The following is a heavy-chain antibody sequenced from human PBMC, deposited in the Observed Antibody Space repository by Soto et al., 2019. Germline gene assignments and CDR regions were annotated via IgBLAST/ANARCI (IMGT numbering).Heavy chain of an antibody. CDR1: GYTFTSYY. CDR2: INPSGGST. CDR3: ARDRRPMVRGVIISYYGMDV. J-gene: IGHJ6*02. V-gene: IGHV1-46*01. D-gene: IGHD3-10*01. Sequence: ASVKVSCKSSGYTFTSYYMHWARQAPGQGLEWMGIINPSGGSTSYAQKFQGRVTMTRDTSTSTVYMELSSLRSEDTAVYYCARDRRPMVRGVIISYYGMDVWGQGTTVTVSS.